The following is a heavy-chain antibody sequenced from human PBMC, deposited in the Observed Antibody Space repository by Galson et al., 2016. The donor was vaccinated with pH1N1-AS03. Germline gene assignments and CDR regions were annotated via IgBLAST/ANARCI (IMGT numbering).Heavy chain of an antibody. CDR2: IYGNDDK. CDR3: AHRQIRMTVTEVHCFDI. D-gene: IGHD2-21*02. J-gene: IGHJ3*02. CDR1: GFSLTTNGVG. Sequence: PALVKPTQTLTLTCTFSGFSLTTNGVGVGWIRQPPGKALEWLALIYGNDDKRYSPSLRSRGNITKDTTKNQVVLTMSNMDPADTANDYCAHRQIRMTVTEVHCFDIWGQGTMVTVSS. V-gene: IGHV2-5*01.